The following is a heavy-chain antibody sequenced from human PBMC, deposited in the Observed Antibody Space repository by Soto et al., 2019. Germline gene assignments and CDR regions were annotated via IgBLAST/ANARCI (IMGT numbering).Heavy chain of an antibody. D-gene: IGHD3-10*01. J-gene: IGHJ6*02. V-gene: IGHV3-21*02. CDR1: GFTFSTYS. Sequence: VQLVESGGGLVKPGGSLRLSCAACGFTFSTYSMNWVRQAPGKGLEWVSSITSSSSDKYYADSVRGRFTVSRDNAKNSLYLQIASLRAEDTAVYYCARDQRGFGGNYGMDVWGQGTTVTVSS. CDR2: ITSSSSDK. CDR3: ARDQRGFGGNYGMDV.